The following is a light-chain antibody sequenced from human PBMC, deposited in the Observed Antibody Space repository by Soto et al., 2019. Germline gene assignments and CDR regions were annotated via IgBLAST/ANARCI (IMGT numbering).Light chain of an antibody. V-gene: IGLV2-14*01. J-gene: IGLJ2*01. CDR2: EVN. Sequence: QSALTQPASVSGSPGQSITISCTGTSSDVGAYNFVSWYQQHPGRAPKLIIYEVNFRPSGISYRYSGSKSGNTASLTISGLQAEDEADYYCSSYAGSNNVVFGGGTQLTVL. CDR3: SSYAGSNNVV. CDR1: SSDVGAYNF.